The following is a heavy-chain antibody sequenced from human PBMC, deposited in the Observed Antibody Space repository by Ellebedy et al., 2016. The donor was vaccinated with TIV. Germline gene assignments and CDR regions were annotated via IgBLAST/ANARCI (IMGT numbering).Heavy chain of an antibody. CDR2: ISHSSLTI. CDR3: ARDMAWGNERVNDALDI. J-gene: IGHJ3*02. D-gene: IGHD7-27*01. V-gene: IGHV3-48*04. Sequence: GESLKISCAASGFTFTPYSMNWVRQAPGKGLEWVSYISHSSLTIYYADSVKGRFTISRDNAEKSLYLQMSSLRVDDTAMYYCARDMAWGNERVNDALDIWGQGTMVTVSP. CDR1: GFTFTPYS.